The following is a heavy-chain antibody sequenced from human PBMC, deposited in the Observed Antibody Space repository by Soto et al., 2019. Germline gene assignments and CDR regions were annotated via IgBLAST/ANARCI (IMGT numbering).Heavy chain of an antibody. CDR1: GGSISSGGYS. V-gene: IGHV4-30-2*01. CDR2: IYHSGST. Sequence: PSETLSLTCAVSGGSISSGGYSWSWIRQPPGKGLEWIGYIYHSGSTYYNPSLKSRVTISVDRSKNQFSLKLSSVTAADTAVYYCARDRQRRDGYNFDSWGPGTLVTVSS. D-gene: IGHD5-12*01. CDR3: ARDRQRRDGYNFDS. J-gene: IGHJ4*02.